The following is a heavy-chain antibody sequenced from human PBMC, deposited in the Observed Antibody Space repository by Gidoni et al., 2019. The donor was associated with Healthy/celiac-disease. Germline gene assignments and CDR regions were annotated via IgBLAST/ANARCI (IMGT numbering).Heavy chain of an antibody. V-gene: IGHV3-7*01. CDR2: IKQDGSEK. D-gene: IGHD4-17*01. CDR1: GFTFRSYW. J-gene: IGHJ4*02. Sequence: EVQLVASGGGLGQPGGSLRLCCAASGFTFRSYWMRWVRQAPGKGLEWVANIKQDGSEKYYVDSVKGRFTISRDNAKNSLYLQMNSLRAEDTAVYYCARANYGDFPTNFDYWGQGPLVTVSS. CDR3: ARANYGDFPTNFDY.